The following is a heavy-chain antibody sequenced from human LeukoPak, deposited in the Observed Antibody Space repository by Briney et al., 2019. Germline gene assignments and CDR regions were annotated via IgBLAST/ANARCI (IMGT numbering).Heavy chain of an antibody. D-gene: IGHD2-2*01. V-gene: IGHV4-39*01. CDR3: ARRSDIVVVPATKTRKQQLVRGMHWFDP. J-gene: IGHJ5*02. CDR2: IYYSGST. CDR1: GGSISSSSYY. Sequence: SETLSLTCTVSGGSISSSSYYWGWIRQPPGKGLEWFGSIYYSGSTYYNPSLKSRVTISVDTSKNQFSLKLSSVTAADTAVYYCARRSDIVVVPATKTRKQQLVRGMHWFDPWGQGTLVTVSS.